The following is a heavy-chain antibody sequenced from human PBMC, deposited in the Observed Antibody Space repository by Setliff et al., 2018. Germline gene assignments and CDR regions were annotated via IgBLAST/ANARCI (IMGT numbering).Heavy chain of an antibody. J-gene: IGHJ5*02. CDR2: INHSGST. D-gene: IGHD3-22*01. Sequence: SETLSLTCAVYGGSFSGYYWSWIRQPPGKGLEWIGEINHSGSTNYNPSLKSRVTISVDTFKKQFSLKLSSVTAADTAVYYCARGPYNIYDRSGYGFTNWFDPWGQGTLVTVSS. V-gene: IGHV4-34*01. CDR3: ARGPYNIYDRSGYGFTNWFDP. CDR1: GGSFSGYY.